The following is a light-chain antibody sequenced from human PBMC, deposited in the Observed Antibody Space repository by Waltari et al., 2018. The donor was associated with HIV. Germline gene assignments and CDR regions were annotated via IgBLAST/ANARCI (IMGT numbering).Light chain of an antibody. CDR1: SSTIGSNY. CDR2: RNN. Sequence: QSVLTQPPSASGTPGQRVTMSCSGSSSTIGSNYVYWYRQLPGTAPKLLSYRNNQRPSGVPDRFSGSKSGTSASLAISGLRSEDEADYYCTAWDASLSVWVFGGGTELTVL. CDR3: TAWDASLSVWV. J-gene: IGLJ3*02. V-gene: IGLV1-47*01.